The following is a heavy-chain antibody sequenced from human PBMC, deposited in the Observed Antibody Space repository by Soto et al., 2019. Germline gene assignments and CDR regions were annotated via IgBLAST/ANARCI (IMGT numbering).Heavy chain of an antibody. D-gene: IGHD5-18*01. CDR2: INNNGGST. CDR1: GFIFSSYA. Sequence: EVQLVESGGGLVQPGGSLRLSCAASGFIFSSYAMHWVRQAPGKGLEYVSAINNNGGSTYYANSVKGRFTISRDNSKNTLYLQMGSLRTEDMAVYYCARVFSPTAMVTSRYYYYYMDVWGKGTTVTVSS. J-gene: IGHJ6*03. V-gene: IGHV3-64*01. CDR3: ARVFSPTAMVTSRYYYYYMDV.